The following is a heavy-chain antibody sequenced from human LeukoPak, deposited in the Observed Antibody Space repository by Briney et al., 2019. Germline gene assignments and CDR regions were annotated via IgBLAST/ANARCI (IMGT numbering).Heavy chain of an antibody. CDR3: ARDPRVVRGVRNYFDF. CDR1: GGTFNRGTFNSYV. Sequence: ASVKVSCKAPGGTFNRGTFNSYVISWVRQAPGHGLEWMGGIIPVVGTTNYAQKFQDRVTITADKYTNTAYMELSSLTSEDTAVYYCARDPRVVRGVRNYFDFWGQGTLVTVSS. J-gene: IGHJ4*02. CDR2: IIPVVGTT. D-gene: IGHD3-10*01. V-gene: IGHV1-69*06.